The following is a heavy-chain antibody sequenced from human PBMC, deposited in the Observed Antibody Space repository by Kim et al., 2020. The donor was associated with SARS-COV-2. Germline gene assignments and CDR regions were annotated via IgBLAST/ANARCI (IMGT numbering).Heavy chain of an antibody. CDR2: IIPIFGTA. V-gene: IGHV1-69*13. J-gene: IGHJ4*02. CDR3: ARGRDYYGSGSYPRPIDY. D-gene: IGHD3-10*01. CDR1: GGTFSSYA. Sequence: SVKVSCKASGGTFSSYAISWVRQAPGQGLEWMGGIIPIFGTANYAQKFQGRVTITADESTSTAYMELSSLRSEDTAVYYCARGRDYYGSGSYPRPIDYWGQGTLVTVSS.